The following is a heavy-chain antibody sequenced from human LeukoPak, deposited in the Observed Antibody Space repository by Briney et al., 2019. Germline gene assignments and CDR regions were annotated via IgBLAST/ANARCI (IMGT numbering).Heavy chain of an antibody. CDR3: ATAPNYYGSGSFDY. V-gene: IGHV1-24*01. D-gene: IGHD3-10*01. CDR2: FDPEDGET. CDR1: GYTLTELS. J-gene: IGHJ4*02. Sequence: ASVRVSCEVSGYTLTELSMHWVRQAPGKGLEWMGGFDPEDGETIYAQKFQGRVTMTEDTSTDTAYMELSSLRSEDTAVYYCATAPNYYGSGSFDYWGQGTLVTVSS.